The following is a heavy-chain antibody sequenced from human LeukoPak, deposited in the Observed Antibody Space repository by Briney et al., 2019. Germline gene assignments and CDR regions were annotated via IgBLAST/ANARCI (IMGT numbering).Heavy chain of an antibody. J-gene: IGHJ5*02. CDR2: INHSGST. Sequence: SETLSLTCAVYGRSFSGYYWSWIRQPPGKGLEWIGEINHSGSTNYNPSLKSRVTISVDTSKNQFSLKLSSVTAADTAVYYCARQRITMVRGVGGVFDPWGQGTLVTVSS. CDR1: GRSFSGYY. D-gene: IGHD3-10*01. CDR3: ARQRITMVRGVGGVFDP. V-gene: IGHV4-34*01.